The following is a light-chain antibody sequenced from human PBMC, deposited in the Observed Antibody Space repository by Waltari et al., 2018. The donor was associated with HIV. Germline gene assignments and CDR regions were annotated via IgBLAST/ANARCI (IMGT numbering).Light chain of an antibody. CDR1: SSDVGKYKL. J-gene: IGLJ1*01. CDR2: DVT. V-gene: IGLV2-23*02. CDR3: CSYAGSSTYS. Sequence: QSALTQPASVSGSRGQSVTIFCNGTSSDVGKYKLLSWYQQSPGKAPKVVIYDVTDRPAGGSSRFSAAKSGNTASLTISGLQPQDEGDYFCCSYAGSSTYSFGSGTLVTVL.